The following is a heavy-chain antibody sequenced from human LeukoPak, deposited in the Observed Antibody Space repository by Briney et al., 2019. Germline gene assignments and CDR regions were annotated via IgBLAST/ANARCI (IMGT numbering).Heavy chain of an antibody. J-gene: IGHJ4*02. CDR3: SRERGFWSGYFRPRYFDY. CDR1: GDSLSGRSYY. CDR2: ILRSGTH. Sequence: SQTLSLTCTVSGDSLSGRSYYWSWIRQPAGKGLEWIGRILRSGTHSYNPSLKSRVSISVETSKTQSSLKLSSLTAADTAVYFCSRERGFWSGYFRPRYFDYWGQGTLVTV. V-gene: IGHV4-61*02. D-gene: IGHD3-3*01.